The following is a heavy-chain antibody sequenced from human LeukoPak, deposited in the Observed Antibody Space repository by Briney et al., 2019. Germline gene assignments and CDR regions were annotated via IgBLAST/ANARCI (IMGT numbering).Heavy chain of an antibody. CDR3: ARRRTDYYDSSGQAGDAFDI. D-gene: IGHD3-22*01. CDR1: GYIFTREW. V-gene: IGHV5-51*01. CDR2: IYPGDSDT. Sequence: GESLKISCQVSGYIFTREWIGWVRQMPGKGLEWMGIIYPGDSDTRYSPSFQGQVTISADKSISTAYLQWSSLKASDTAMYYCARRRTDYYDSSGQAGDAFDIWGQGTMVTVSS. J-gene: IGHJ3*02.